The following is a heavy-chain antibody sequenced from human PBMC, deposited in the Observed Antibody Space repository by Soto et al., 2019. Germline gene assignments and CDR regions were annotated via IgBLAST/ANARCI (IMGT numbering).Heavy chain of an antibody. Sequence: SVKVSCKASGFTFTSSAVQWVRQARGQRLEWIGWIVVGSGNTNYAQKFQERVTITRDMSTSTAYMELSSLRSEDTAVYYCAADEQQLGYLYYWGQGTLVTVSS. V-gene: IGHV1-58*01. CDR3: AADEQQLGYLYY. CDR2: IVVGSGNT. J-gene: IGHJ4*02. CDR1: GFTFTSSA. D-gene: IGHD6-13*01.